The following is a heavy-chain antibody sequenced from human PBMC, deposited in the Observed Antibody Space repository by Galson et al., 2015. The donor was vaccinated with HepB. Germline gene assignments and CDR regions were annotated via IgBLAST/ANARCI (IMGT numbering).Heavy chain of an antibody. V-gene: IGHV4-30-4*01. CDR2: IYFSGST. D-gene: IGHD3-10*01. CDR1: GGSISSGDFY. CDR3: ARATLRYYCDS. J-gene: IGHJ4*01. Sequence: LSLTCTVSGGSISSGDFYWSWIRQSPGRGLEWIGHIYFSGSTSYNPSLKNRLTISADMSKNEFSLKLTSVTAADTAVYFCARATLRYYCDSWGHGTLVTVSS.